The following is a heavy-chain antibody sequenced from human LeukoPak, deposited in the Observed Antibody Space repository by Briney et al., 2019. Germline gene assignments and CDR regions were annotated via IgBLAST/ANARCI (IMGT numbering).Heavy chain of an antibody. D-gene: IGHD3-22*01. J-gene: IGHJ4*02. Sequence: GGSLRLSCAASGFTFSSYAMHWVRQAPGKGLEWVAVISYDGSNEYYADSVKGRFTISRDNSKNTLYLQMNSLRAEDTAVYYCAKVRYYYDSSSYFDYWGQGTLVTVSS. CDR1: GFTFSSYA. CDR3: AKVRYYYDSSSYFDY. V-gene: IGHV3-30-3*01. CDR2: ISYDGSNE.